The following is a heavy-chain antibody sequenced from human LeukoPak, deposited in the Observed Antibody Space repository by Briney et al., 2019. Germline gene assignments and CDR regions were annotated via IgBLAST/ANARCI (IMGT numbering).Heavy chain of an antibody. CDR3: ASLRVPGDFDY. D-gene: IGHD3-16*01. J-gene: IGHJ4*02. CDR1: GGSFSGYY. CDR2: INHSGST. Sequence: SETLSLTCAVYGGSFSGYYWSWIRQPPGKGLEWIGEINHSGSTNYNPSLKSRVTISVDTSKNQLSLKLSSVTAADTAVYYCASLRVPGDFDYWGQGTLVTVSS. V-gene: IGHV4-34*01.